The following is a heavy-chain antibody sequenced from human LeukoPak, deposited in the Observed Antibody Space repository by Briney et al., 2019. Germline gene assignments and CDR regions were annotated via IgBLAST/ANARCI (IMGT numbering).Heavy chain of an antibody. Sequence: ASAKVSCKDSGYTFPGYYMHWVRQAPGQGLEWMGWINPNSGGTNTAQKFQGRVTTTSDTSINSAYMELSRLRSDDTAVYYCAREHSSSTGKVFDYWGQGTLVTVSS. D-gene: IGHD6-6*01. CDR2: INPNSGGT. J-gene: IGHJ4*02. CDR3: AREHSSSTGKVFDY. V-gene: IGHV1-2*02. CDR1: GYTFPGYY.